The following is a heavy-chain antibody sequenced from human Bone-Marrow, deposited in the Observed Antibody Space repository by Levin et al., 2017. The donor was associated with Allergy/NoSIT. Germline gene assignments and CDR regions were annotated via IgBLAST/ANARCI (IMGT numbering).Heavy chain of an antibody. V-gene: IGHV3-74*01. D-gene: IGHD2-15*01. CDR3: ARDRATNGHDWYFDL. Sequence: GGSLRLSFSSSFLPLLLSLPPFFLPSPLKGLVWVSRIESDGSYGSSTNYVDSAKGRFTITRDNAKNTVYLQMNSLRVEDTAVYFCARDRATNGHDWYFDLWGRGTLVTVSS. CDR2: IESDGSYGSST. CDR1: FLPLLLSL. J-gene: IGHJ2*01.